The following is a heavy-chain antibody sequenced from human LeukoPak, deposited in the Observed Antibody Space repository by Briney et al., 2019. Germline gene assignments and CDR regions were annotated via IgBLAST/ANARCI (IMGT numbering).Heavy chain of an antibody. V-gene: IGHV4-4*02. CDR3: ARAASSGWYPHYYYYMDV. D-gene: IGHD6-19*01. Sequence: SETLSLTCAVSGGSISSSNWWSWVRQPPGKGLEWIGEIYHSGSTNYNPSLKSRVTISVGKSKNQFSLKLSSVTAADTAVYYCARAASSGWYPHYYYYMDVWGKGTTVTVSS. CDR1: GGSISSSNW. CDR2: IYHSGST. J-gene: IGHJ6*03.